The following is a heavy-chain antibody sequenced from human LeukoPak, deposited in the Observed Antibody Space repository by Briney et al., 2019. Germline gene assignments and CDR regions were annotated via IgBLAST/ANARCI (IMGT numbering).Heavy chain of an antibody. CDR1: GGSISSSSDY. CDR3: ARQFATAAADTRGYFDY. V-gene: IGHV4-39*01. CDR2: FCVSGST. D-gene: IGHD6-25*01. J-gene: IGHJ4*02. Sequence: SETLSLTCTVSGGSISSSSDYWGWIRQAPGKGLEWIGSFCVSGSTHYNPSLRSRATLFVDTSKNQFSLKLASMTAADAATYFCARQFATAAADTRGYFDYWGQGTVVAVSS.